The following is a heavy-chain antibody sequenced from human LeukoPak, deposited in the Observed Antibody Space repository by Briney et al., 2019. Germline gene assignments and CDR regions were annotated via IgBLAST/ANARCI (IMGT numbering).Heavy chain of an antibody. Sequence: PGGSLRLSCAASGFSFSNCAMHWVRQAPGKGLEWVAQISNDGTNEYYAEFVKGRFTISRDNSKNTLYVQMDSLRVEDTAVYYCARAPGVAATGLKAPLDYWGQGTLVTVPS. V-gene: IGHV3-30-3*01. D-gene: IGHD6-13*01. J-gene: IGHJ4*02. CDR1: GFSFSNCA. CDR3: ARAPGVAATGLKAPLDY. CDR2: ISNDGTNE.